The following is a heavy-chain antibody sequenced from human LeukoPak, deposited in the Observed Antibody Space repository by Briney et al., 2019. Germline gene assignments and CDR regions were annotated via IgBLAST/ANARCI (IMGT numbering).Heavy chain of an antibody. D-gene: IGHD5-18*01. CDR2: IKQDGSEK. CDR1: GFIFRTYW. V-gene: IGHV3-7*01. J-gene: IGHJ4*02. CDR3: ARSPYIHLWVYNFDY. Sequence: GGSLRLSRAASGFIFRTYWMSWVRQAPGKGLECVANIKQDGSEKDYVDSVKGRFTISRDNAKNSLFLQMNSLRADDTAVYYCARSPYIHLWVYNFDYWGQGTLVTVSS.